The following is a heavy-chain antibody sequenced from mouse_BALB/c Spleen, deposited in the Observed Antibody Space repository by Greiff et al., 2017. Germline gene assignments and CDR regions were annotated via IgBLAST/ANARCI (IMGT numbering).Heavy chain of an antibody. CDR3: ARVYDGYYAWFAY. D-gene: IGHD2-3*01. J-gene: IGHJ3*01. Sequence: EVKLVESGGGLVQPGGSRKLSCAASGFTFSSFGMHWVRQAPEKGLEWVAYISSGSSTIYYADTVKGRFTISRDNPKNTLFLQMTRLRSEDTAMYYCARVYDGYYAWFAYWGQGTLVTVSA. V-gene: IGHV5-17*02. CDR1: GFTFSSFG. CDR2: ISSGSSTI.